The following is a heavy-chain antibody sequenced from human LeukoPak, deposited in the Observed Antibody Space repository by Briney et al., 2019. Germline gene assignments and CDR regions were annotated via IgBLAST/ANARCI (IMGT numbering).Heavy chain of an antibody. D-gene: IGHD1-1*01. CDR3: ARDTAGTTRSDAFDI. CDR2: INPSGGST. V-gene: IGHV1-46*01. CDR1: GYTFTSYY. Sequence: ASVKVSCKASGYTFTSYYMHWVRQAPGQGLEWMGIINPSGGSTSYAQKFQGRVTMTRDTSTSTAYMELSSLRSEDTAVYYCARDTAGTTRSDAFDIWGQGTMVTVSS. J-gene: IGHJ3*02.